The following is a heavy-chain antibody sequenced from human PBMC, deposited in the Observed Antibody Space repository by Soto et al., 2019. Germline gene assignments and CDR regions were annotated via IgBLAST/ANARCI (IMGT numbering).Heavy chain of an antibody. CDR1: GGTFSTYA. CDR3: ASGIQLWLRRINNGYSG. J-gene: IGHJ4*02. V-gene: IGHV1-69*12. CDR2: IIPMFGTA. D-gene: IGHD5-18*01. Sequence: QVQLVQSGAEVKKPESSVKVSCKAPGGTFSTYAISWVRQAPGQGLEWMGGIIPMFGTANYAQRFQDRVTITADESTNTVYTELRSLGSEDTAVYFCASGIQLWLRRINNGYSGWGQGTLVTVSS.